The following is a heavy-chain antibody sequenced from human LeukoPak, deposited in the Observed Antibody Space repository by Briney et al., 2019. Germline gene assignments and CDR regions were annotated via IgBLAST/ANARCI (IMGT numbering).Heavy chain of an antibody. V-gene: IGHV1-18*01. CDR3: ARDEVRALYAFDI. CDR1: GGTFSNYA. D-gene: IGHD2-8*01. CDR2: ISAYNGDT. Sequence: ASVKVSCKASGGTFSNYAISWVRQAPGQGLEWMGWISAYNGDTNYAQKLQGRVTMTTDTSTSTAYMELRSLRSDDTAVYYCARDEVRALYAFDIWGQGTMVTVSS. J-gene: IGHJ3*02.